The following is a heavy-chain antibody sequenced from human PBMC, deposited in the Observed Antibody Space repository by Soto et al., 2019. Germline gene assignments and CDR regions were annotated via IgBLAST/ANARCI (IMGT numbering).Heavy chain of an antibody. Sequence: GGSLRLSCAASGFTFSSYAMSWVRQAPGKGLEWVSAISGSGGSTYYADSVKGRFTISRDNSKNTLYLQMNSLRAEDTAVYYCSKTGGSSSWLHYFDYWGQGTLVTVS. CDR2: ISGSGGST. CDR3: SKTGGSSSWLHYFDY. CDR1: GFTFSSYA. D-gene: IGHD6-13*01. J-gene: IGHJ4*02. V-gene: IGHV3-23*01.